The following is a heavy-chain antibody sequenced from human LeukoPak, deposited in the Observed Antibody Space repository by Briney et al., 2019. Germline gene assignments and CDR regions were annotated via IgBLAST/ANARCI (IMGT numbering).Heavy chain of an antibody. Sequence: GGSLRLSCAASGFTFSSYSMNWVRQAPGKGLEWVSSISTSSSYIYYADSVKGRFTISRDNAKNSLYLQMNSLRAEDTAVYYCAREYCSGGSCYSDYWGQGTLVTVSS. CDR2: ISTSSSYI. D-gene: IGHD2-15*01. J-gene: IGHJ4*02. CDR3: AREYCSGGSCYSDY. V-gene: IGHV3-21*01. CDR1: GFTFSSYS.